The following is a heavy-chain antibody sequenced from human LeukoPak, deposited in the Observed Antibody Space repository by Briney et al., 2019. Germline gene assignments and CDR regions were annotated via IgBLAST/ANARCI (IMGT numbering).Heavy chain of an antibody. J-gene: IGHJ3*02. CDR3: ARDLPGGKSLGAFDI. D-gene: IGHD4-23*01. CDR1: GFTFTNHA. CDR2: ISGSGDAT. Sequence: GGSLRLSCAASGFTFTNHAMSWIRQAPGKGLEWVSAISGSGDATKYADSVKGQFTISRDNSKNTLYLQMNSLRAEDTAVYYCARDLPGGKSLGAFDIWGQGTMVTVSS. V-gene: IGHV3-23*01.